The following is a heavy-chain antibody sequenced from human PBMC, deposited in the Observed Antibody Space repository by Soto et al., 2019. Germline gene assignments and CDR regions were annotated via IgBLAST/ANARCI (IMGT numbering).Heavy chain of an antibody. CDR2: MKEDGSER. CDR1: GFFLTTHW. J-gene: IGHJ4*02. V-gene: IGHV3-7*05. CDR3: SRTNVASAGTDF. D-gene: IGHD6-25*01. Sequence: GGSLRLSCSASGFFLTTHWISWVRQAPGQGLEWVARMKEDGSERFYVDSVKGRFTLSGDNAKNSVYLQMNSLRGEDTAIYYCSRTNVASAGTDFSGQGTMVTVSS.